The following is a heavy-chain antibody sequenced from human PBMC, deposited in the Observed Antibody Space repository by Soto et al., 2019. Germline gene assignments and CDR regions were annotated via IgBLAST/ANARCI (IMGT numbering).Heavy chain of an antibody. D-gene: IGHD2-2*01. CDR2: ISSSGSTI. J-gene: IGHJ6*02. CDR1: GFTFSSYE. Sequence: EVQLVESGGGLVQPGGSLRLSCAASGFTFSSYEMNWVRQAPGKGLEWVSYISSSGSTIYYADSVKGRFTISRDNAKNSLYLQMNSLRAEDTAVYYCARDLIVVVPAASSPYYYYGMDVWGQGTTVTVSS. V-gene: IGHV3-48*03. CDR3: ARDLIVVVPAASSPYYYYGMDV.